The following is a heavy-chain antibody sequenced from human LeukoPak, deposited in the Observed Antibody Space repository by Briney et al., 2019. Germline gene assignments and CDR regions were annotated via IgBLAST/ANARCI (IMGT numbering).Heavy chain of an antibody. V-gene: IGHV3-23*01. CDR3: ATPGGSSWCPWAFDY. Sequence: GGSLRLSCAASGFTFSSYAMSWVRQAPGKGLEWVSAISGSGGSTYCADSVKGRFTISRDNSKNTLYLQMNSLRAEDTAVYYCATPGGSSWCPWAFDYWGQGTLVTVSS. CDR2: ISGSGGST. D-gene: IGHD6-13*01. CDR1: GFTFSSYA. J-gene: IGHJ4*02.